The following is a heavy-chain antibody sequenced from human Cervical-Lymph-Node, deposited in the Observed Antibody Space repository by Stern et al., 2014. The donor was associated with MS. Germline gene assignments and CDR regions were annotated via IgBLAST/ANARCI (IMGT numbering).Heavy chain of an antibody. CDR1: GYTFRSYD. V-gene: IGHV1-8*01. Sequence: VQLVESGAEVKKPGASVKVSCKASGYTFRSYDINWVRQAPGQGLEWVGRLSPNSGNTAYAQKFQGRVTMTRNTSVSTAYMELSSLRSEDTAVYYCARGAQTGLGYWGQGTLVTVSS. J-gene: IGHJ4*02. D-gene: IGHD3-9*01. CDR2: LSPNSGNT. CDR3: ARGAQTGLGY.